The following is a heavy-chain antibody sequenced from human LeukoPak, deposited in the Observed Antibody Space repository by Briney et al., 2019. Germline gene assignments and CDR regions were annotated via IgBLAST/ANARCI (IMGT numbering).Heavy chain of an antibody. CDR3: AKDQRGESPHYLDS. V-gene: IGHV1-18*01. Sequence: GSVKVSCKTSGYIFTRYGVSWVRQAPGQGLEWVGWISGLNGNTYYEHKFRGRVTMTTDTSTSTVYMELRSLTSDDTAVYYCAKDQRGESPHYLDSWGQGTLVTVSS. CDR1: GYIFTRYG. CDR2: ISGLNGNT. J-gene: IGHJ4*02. D-gene: IGHD3-16*01.